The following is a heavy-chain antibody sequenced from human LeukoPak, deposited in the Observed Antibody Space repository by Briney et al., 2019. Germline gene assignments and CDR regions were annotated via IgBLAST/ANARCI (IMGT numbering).Heavy chain of an antibody. CDR3: ARDPRTVRI. V-gene: IGHV3-48*03. CDR1: GFTFSSYE. J-gene: IGHJ4*02. D-gene: IGHD1-1*01. Sequence: GGSLRLSCAASGFTFSSYEMNWVRQAPGKGLEWVSYISSTGTTIYYADSVKGRFTISRDNAKNSLYLQMNSLRVEDTAVYYCARDPRTVRIWGQGTLVTVSS. CDR2: ISSTGTTI.